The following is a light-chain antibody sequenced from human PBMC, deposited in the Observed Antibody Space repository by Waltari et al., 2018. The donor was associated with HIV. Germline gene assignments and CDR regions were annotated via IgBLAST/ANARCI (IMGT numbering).Light chain of an antibody. J-gene: IGKJ4*01. V-gene: IGKV1-5*03. CDR3: QQYNSFPNT. CDR2: KAS. Sequence: DIQMTQSPSTLSASVGDRVTITCRASQTISSWLAWYPQKPGKAPNLLSAKASSLQSGVPSRFSGSGSGTECTLTISSLQPDDFATYYCQQYNSFPNTFGGGTKVESK. CDR1: QTISSW.